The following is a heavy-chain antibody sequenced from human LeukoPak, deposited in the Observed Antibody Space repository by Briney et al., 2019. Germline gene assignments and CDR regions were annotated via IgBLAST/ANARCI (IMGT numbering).Heavy chain of an antibody. J-gene: IGHJ6*02. Sequence: GGSLRLSCAASGFTVSSNYMSWVRHAPGKGLEWVSVIYSGGSTYYADSVKGRFTISRDNSKNTLYLPMNSLRAEDTAVYYCARDMRIVGATPGHYYYYGMDAWGQGTTVTVSS. CDR2: IYSGGST. CDR3: ARDMRIVGATPGHYYYYGMDA. D-gene: IGHD1-26*01. V-gene: IGHV3-66*01. CDR1: GFTVSSNY.